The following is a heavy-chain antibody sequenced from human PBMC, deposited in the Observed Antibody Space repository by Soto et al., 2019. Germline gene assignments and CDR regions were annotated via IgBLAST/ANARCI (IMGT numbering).Heavy chain of an antibody. Sequence: SGPTLVNPRQTLTLTCTFSGFSLSTSGVGVGWIRQPPGKALEWLALIYWNDGKRHSPSLRSRLTITKDISKKQVVLTMTNMDPGDTATYYCVHTYDFWSGSSGLMYAMDVWGQGTTATVSS. CDR2: IYWNDGK. V-gene: IGHV2-5*01. J-gene: IGHJ6*02. CDR3: VHTYDFWSGSSGLMYAMDV. CDR1: GFSLSTSGVG. D-gene: IGHD3-3*01.